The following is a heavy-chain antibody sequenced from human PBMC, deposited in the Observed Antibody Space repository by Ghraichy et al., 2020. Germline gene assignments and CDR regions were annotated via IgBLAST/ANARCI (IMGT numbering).Heavy chain of an antibody. V-gene: IGHV4-34*01. Sequence: SETLSLTCAVYGGSFSGYYWSWIRQPPGKGLEWIGEINHSGSTNYNPSLKSRVTISVDTSKNQFSLKLSSVTAADTAVYYCARGATTRLRYFVDYWGQGTLVTVSS. D-gene: IGHD3-9*01. J-gene: IGHJ4*02. CDR1: GGSFSGYY. CDR2: INHSGST. CDR3: ARGATTRLRYFVDY.